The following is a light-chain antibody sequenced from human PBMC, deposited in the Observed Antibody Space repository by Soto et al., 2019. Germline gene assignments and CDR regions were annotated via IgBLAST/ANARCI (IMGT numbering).Light chain of an antibody. Sequence: EIVMTQSPATLSVSRGERATLSCRASQSVSSNLAWYQQTPGQAPRLLIYGASTRATGIPARFSGSGSGTDFTLTISSLQSEDVGIYYCQQYYNWPPITFGQGTRLEIK. CDR2: GAS. CDR1: QSVSSN. CDR3: QQYYNWPPIT. J-gene: IGKJ5*01. V-gene: IGKV3-15*01.